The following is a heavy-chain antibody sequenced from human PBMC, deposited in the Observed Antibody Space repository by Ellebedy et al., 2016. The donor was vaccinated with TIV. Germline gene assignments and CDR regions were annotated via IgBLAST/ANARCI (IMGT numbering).Heavy chain of an antibody. CDR2: INVGNGKT. CDR3: ARGSAEGRAFDY. D-gene: IGHD3-10*01. J-gene: IGHJ4*02. CDR1: GYTFTRYV. V-gene: IGHV1-3*01. Sequence: AASVKVSCKTSGYTFTRYVIHWVRQAPGQRLEWMGWINVGNGKTKYSEKFQGRVTITGDTPASTAYMELSSLTSEDTAVYYCARGSAEGRAFDYWGQGTLVTVSS.